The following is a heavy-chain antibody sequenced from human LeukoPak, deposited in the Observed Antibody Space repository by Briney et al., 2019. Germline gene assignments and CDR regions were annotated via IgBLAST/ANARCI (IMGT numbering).Heavy chain of an antibody. V-gene: IGHV3-33*01. CDR3: ARGYSGYDGSDY. D-gene: IGHD5-12*01. CDR2: IWYDGSNK. CDR1: GFTFSSYG. J-gene: IGHJ4*02. Sequence: GGSLRLSCAASGFTFSSYGMHWVRQAPGKGLEWVAVIWYDGSNKYYADSVKGRFTISRDNSKNTLYLQMNSLRAEDTAVYYCARGYSGYDGSDYWGQGTLVTVSS.